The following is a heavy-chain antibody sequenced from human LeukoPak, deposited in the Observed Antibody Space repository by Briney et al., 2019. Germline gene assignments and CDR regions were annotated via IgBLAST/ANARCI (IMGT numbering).Heavy chain of an antibody. D-gene: IGHD2-8*01. CDR2: IKSKTDGGTT. Sequence: NSGGSLRLSCAASGFTFSNAWMSWVRQAPGKGLEWVGRIKSKTDGGTTDYAAPVKGRFTISRDDSKNTLYLQMNSLKTEDTAVYYCTTAYCTNGVCYWWGQGTLVTVSS. V-gene: IGHV3-15*01. J-gene: IGHJ4*02. CDR1: GFTFSNAW. CDR3: TTAYCTNGVCYW.